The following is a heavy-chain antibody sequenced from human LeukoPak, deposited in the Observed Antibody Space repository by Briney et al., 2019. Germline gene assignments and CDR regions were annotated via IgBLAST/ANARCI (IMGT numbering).Heavy chain of an antibody. CDR1: GFTFSTSA. CDR3: ATYRGRGSPFDF. V-gene: IGHV3-23*01. Sequence: PGRSLRLSCAGSGFTFSTSAMSWVRQTPGKGLEWVSGITGSGGSTNYADSVRGRFTISRDNSKNTVYLQMNSLRAEDTAVYFCATYRGRGSPFDFWGRGTQVTVSS. J-gene: IGHJ4*02. D-gene: IGHD3-10*01. CDR2: ITGSGGST.